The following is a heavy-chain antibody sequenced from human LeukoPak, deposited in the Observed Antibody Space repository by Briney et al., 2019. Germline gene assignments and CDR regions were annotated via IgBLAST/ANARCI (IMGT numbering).Heavy chain of an antibody. J-gene: IGHJ4*02. Sequence: VGSLRLSCAASGFTFSTYAMNWVRQAPAKGLEWVSAIGGGGPTTDYADSVKDRFTISRDNSKNTLYLQMNSLRAEDTAVYFCARGFLGGTDQYFDCWGQGTLVTVSS. CDR1: GFTFSTYA. CDR2: IGGGGPTT. D-gene: IGHD6-19*01. CDR3: ARGFLGGTDQYFDC. V-gene: IGHV3-23*01.